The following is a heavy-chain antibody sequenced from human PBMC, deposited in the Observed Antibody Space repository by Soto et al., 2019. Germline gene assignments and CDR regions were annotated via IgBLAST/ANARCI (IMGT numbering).Heavy chain of an antibody. Sequence: GESLKISCTGSGYSFTSYWMGLVRQMPGKGMEWMGIIYPGDSDTRYSPSFQDQVTISADKSISTAYLQWSSLKASDTAMYYCARRRGGNADYYYYYGMDVWGQGTTVTVSS. CDR1: GYSFTSYW. CDR3: ARRRGGNADYYYYYGMDV. CDR2: IYPGDSDT. D-gene: IGHD2-15*01. V-gene: IGHV5-51*01. J-gene: IGHJ6*02.